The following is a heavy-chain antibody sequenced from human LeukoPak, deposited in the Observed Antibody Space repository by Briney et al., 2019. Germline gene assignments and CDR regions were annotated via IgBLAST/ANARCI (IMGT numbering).Heavy chain of an antibody. CDR2: INYDGSNK. Sequence: ARSLRLSCAASGFTFSSYGMHWVRQAPGKGLEWVAVINYDGSNKYYADSVKGRFTISRDNSKNTLYLQMNSLRAEDTAVYYCAKDLEGGNWFDPWGQGTLVTVSS. CDR1: GFTFSSYG. CDR3: AKDLEGGNWFDP. J-gene: IGHJ5*02. V-gene: IGHV3-30*18. D-gene: IGHD3-16*01.